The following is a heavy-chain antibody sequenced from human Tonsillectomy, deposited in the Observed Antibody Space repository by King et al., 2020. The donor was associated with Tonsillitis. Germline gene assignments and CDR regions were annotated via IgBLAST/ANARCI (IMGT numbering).Heavy chain of an antibody. CDR2: IYAGGTT. CDR3: ARDLYSSGWYEGMDV. Sequence: QLVQSGGGLIQPGGSLRLSCAASGFTVSSNYMSWVRQAPGKGLEWVSVIYAGGTTYYADSVKGRFTISRDNSKNTLYLQMNSLRAEDTAVYYCARDLYSSGWYEGMDVWGQGTTVTVS. V-gene: IGHV3-53*01. D-gene: IGHD6-19*01. J-gene: IGHJ6*02. CDR1: GFTVSSNY.